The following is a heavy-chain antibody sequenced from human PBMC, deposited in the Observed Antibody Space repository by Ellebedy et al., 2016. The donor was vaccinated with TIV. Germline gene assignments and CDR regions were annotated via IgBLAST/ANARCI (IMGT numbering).Heavy chain of an antibody. Sequence: GESLKISCAASGFTFSSYAMHWVRQAPGKGLEWVAIVSYDGNNKYYADSVKGRFTISRDNSKNTLYLQMNSLRAEDTAVYYCARGITSGGSYWGQGTLVTVSS. CDR1: GFTFSSYA. CDR3: ARGITSGGSY. D-gene: IGHD3-16*01. V-gene: IGHV3-30-3*01. J-gene: IGHJ4*02. CDR2: VSYDGNNK.